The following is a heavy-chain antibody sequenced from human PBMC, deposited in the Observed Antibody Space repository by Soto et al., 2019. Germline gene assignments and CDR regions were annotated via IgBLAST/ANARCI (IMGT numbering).Heavy chain of an antibody. J-gene: IGHJ4*02. CDR2: ISYHGTSK. CDR3: AREALEYCGGDCEIDY. Sequence: QVQLVESGGGVVQPGRSLRLSCAASGFTFSNYAMHWVRQAPGRGLEWLSIISYHGTSKYYADSVKGRLTVSRDNSKNTLYLQMSSLRAQDTAIYYCAREALEYCGGDCEIDYWGQGTLVTVSS. D-gene: IGHD2-21*02. CDR1: GFTFSNYA. V-gene: IGHV3-30-3*01.